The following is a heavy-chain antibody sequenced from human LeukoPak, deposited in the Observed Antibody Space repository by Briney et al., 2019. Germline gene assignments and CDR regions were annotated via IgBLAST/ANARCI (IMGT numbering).Heavy chain of an antibody. CDR1: GGSISSYY. CDR3: AIVAGKPPGCDY. CDR2: IYYSGST. Sequence: SETLSLTCTVSGGSISSYYWSWIRQPPGKGLEWIGYIYYSGSTNYNPSLKSRVTISVDTSKNQFSLKLSSVTAADTAVYYCAIVAGKPPGCDYWGQGTLVTVSS. D-gene: IGHD6-25*01. V-gene: IGHV4-59*01. J-gene: IGHJ4*02.